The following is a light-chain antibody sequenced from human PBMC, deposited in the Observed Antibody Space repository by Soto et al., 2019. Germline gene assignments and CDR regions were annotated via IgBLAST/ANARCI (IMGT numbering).Light chain of an antibody. J-gene: IGKJ1*01. CDR1: QTINNN. V-gene: IGKV3-15*01. CDR2: GAS. Sequence: VMTQAPATLSVSPGERATLSWRASQTINNNVAWYQLKDGQVPRLVIYGASTRATDIPARFSGSGSGTEFTLTISSLQSEDFAVYYCQQYNNWPRTFGQGTKGDIK. CDR3: QQYNNWPRT.